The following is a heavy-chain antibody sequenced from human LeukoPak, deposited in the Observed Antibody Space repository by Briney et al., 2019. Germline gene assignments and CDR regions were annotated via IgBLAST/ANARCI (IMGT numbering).Heavy chain of an antibody. D-gene: IGHD6-19*01. J-gene: IGHJ4*02. CDR2: IYYSGNT. CDR1: GGSISNYY. V-gene: IGHV4-59*01. Sequence: SETLSLTCTVSGGSISNYYWSWIRQPPGKGLEWIGYIYYSGNTNYNPSLKSRVTISVDTSKNQFSLKLSSVTAADTAVYYCVRENYSSGWYGIIDYWGQGTLVTVSS. CDR3: VRENYSSGWYGIIDY.